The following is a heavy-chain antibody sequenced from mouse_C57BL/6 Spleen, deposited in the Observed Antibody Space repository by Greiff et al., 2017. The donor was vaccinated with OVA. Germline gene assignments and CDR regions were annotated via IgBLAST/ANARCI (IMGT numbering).Heavy chain of an antibody. Sequence: VQLQQPGAELVKPGASVKLSCKASGYTFTSYWMHWVKQRPGQGLEWIGMIHPNSGSTNYNEKFKSKATLTVDKSSSTAYMQLSSLTSEDAAVYYCSRGYDYAMDYWGQGTSVTVSS. CDR2: IHPNSGST. CDR3: SRGYDYAMDY. J-gene: IGHJ4*01. V-gene: IGHV1-64*01. CDR1: GYTFTSYW.